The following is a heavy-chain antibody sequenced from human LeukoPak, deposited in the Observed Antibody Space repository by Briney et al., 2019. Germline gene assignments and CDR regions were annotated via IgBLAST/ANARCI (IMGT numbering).Heavy chain of an antibody. CDR2: ISSSSSNNL. V-gene: IGHV3-21*01. Sequence: GESLRLSCAASGFTFSSYCMSWVRQAPGKGLEWVASISSSSSNNLYYAVSGRVRITISRDNDKNSLYLRMLSVTAKDAAVYSCARDRSGRSGWIELGRYYYYMDVWGKWTTVTIPS. D-gene: IGHD6-19*01. CDR1: GFTFSSYC. CDR3: ARDRSGRSGWIELGRYYYYMDV. J-gene: IGHJ6*03.